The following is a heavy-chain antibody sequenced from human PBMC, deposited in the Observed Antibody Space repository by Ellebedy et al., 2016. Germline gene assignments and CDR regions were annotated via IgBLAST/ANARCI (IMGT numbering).Heavy chain of an antibody. J-gene: IGHJ4*02. D-gene: IGHD6-6*01. V-gene: IGHV3-7*01. CDR2: IKQDGSEK. Sequence: GGSLRLXXAASGFTFSSYWMSWVRQAPGKGLEWVANIKQDGSEKYYVDSVKGRFTISRDNAKNSLYLQMNSLRAEDTAVYYCARDHKGSSSSDYWGQGTLVTVSS. CDR1: GFTFSSYW. CDR3: ARDHKGSSSSDY.